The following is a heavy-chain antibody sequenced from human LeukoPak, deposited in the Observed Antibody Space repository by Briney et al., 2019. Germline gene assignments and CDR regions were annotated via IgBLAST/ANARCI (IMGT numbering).Heavy chain of an antibody. V-gene: IGHV1-18*01. CDR1: GYIFTRNG. CDR3: ARQSDIRTRRGDDAFDV. J-gene: IGHJ3*01. Sequence: ASVKVSCKASGYIFTRNGISWVRQAPGQGLEWMGWISVYNGNTNYAQKFQGRVTTTTDTSTSTAYMELRSLRSDDTAVYYCARQSDIRTRRGDDAFDVWGQGTVVTVSS. D-gene: IGHD3-10*01. CDR2: ISVYNGNT.